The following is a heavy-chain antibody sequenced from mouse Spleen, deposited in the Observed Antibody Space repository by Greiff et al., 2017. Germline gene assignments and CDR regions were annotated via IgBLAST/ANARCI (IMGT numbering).Heavy chain of an antibody. CDR2: ISSGGSYT. J-gene: IGHJ4*01. CDR3: ARPLSGTGAMDY. Sequence: EVKLVESGGGLVKPGGSLKLSCAASGFTFSSYAMSWVRQTPEKRLEWVATISSGGSYTYYPDSVKGRFTISRDNAKNTLYLQMSSLRSEDTAMYYCARPLSGTGAMDYWGQGTSVTVSS. V-gene: IGHV5-9-1*01. D-gene: IGHD3-1*01. CDR1: GFTFSSYA.